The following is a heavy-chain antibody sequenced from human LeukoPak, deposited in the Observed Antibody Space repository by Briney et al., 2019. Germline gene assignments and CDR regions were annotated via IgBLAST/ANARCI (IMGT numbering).Heavy chain of an antibody. CDR2: IKQDGSEK. J-gene: IGHJ4*02. CDR1: GFTFGDTW. D-gene: IGHD3/OR15-3a*01. V-gene: IGHV3-7*03. CDR3: ATSYDMGWLIGY. Sequence: GGSLRLSCAASGFTFGDTWMNWVRQVPGQGLEWVANIKQDGSEKFYVAPVKGRFTISRDNGKSSLYLQMNSLRAEDTALYYCATSYDMGWLIGYWGQGTLVTVSS.